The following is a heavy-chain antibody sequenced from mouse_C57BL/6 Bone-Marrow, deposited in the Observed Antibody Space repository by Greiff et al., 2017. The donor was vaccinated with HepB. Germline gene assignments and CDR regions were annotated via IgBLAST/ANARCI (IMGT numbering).Heavy chain of an antibody. Sequence: EVKLVESGGGLVKPGGSLKLSCAASGFTFSSYAMSWVRQTPEKRLEWVATISDGGSYTYYPDNVKGRFTISRDNAKKNLYLQMSHLKSEDTAMYYCASPGIYDGCPWFAYWGQGTLVTVSA. CDR1: GFTFSSYA. CDR3: ASPGIYDGCPWFAY. J-gene: IGHJ3*01. CDR2: ISDGGSYT. D-gene: IGHD2-3*01. V-gene: IGHV5-4*03.